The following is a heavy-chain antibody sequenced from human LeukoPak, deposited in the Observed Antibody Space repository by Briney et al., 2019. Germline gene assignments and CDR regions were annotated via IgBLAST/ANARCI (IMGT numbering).Heavy chain of an antibody. J-gene: IGHJ4*02. CDR1: GFTFDDYA. V-gene: IGHV3-9*01. CDR2: ISWNSGSV. CDR3: ATDMS. Sequence: GGSLRLSCAASGFTFDDYAMHWVRKAPGKGLEWVSGISWNSGSVGYADSVKGRFTISRDNAKNSLYLQMNSLRAEDTAVYYCATDMSWGQGTLVTVSS.